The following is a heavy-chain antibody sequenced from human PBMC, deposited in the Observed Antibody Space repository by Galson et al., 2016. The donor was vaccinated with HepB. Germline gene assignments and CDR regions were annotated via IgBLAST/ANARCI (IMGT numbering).Heavy chain of an antibody. J-gene: IGHJ1*01. D-gene: IGHD3-10*01. V-gene: IGHV4-31*03. CDR2: IYYSGST. Sequence: TLSLTCTVSGVSINNGGYYWSWIRQHPGKDLEWIGYIYYSGSTYHSPSLESRLIISVDTTNNRFSLNLTSVTAADTAVYFCARTSMIRGVTAWGQGTLVTVSS. CDR1: GVSINNGGYY. CDR3: ARTSMIRGVTA.